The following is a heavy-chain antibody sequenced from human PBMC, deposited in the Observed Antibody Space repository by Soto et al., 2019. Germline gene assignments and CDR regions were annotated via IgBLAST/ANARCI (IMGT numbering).Heavy chain of an antibody. CDR1: GFTFSRHG. J-gene: IGHJ4*02. CDR3: AKETDIQFDY. V-gene: IGHV3-30*18. CDR2: ISYDGSNK. Sequence: QVQLVESGGGVVQPGRSLRLSCAASGFTFSRHGMHWVRQAPGKGLEWVALISYDGSNKYYADSVKGRFTISRDNSKNTLFLQMNSLRAEDTAVYYCAKETDIQFDYWGQGTLVTVSS.